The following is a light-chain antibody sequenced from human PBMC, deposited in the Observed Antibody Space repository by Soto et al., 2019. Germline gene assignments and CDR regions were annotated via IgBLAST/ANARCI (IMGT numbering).Light chain of an antibody. CDR2: GAS. CDR3: QQYGSSSWT. Sequence: EIVLTQSPGTLSLSPGDRATLSCRASQSVSTSYLAWYQQKFGQAPRLLIYGASSRATSIPDRFSGSGSGTDFTLTIIRLEPEDFAVYYCQQYGSSSWTFGQGTKVDIK. J-gene: IGKJ1*01. V-gene: IGKV3-20*01. CDR1: QSVSTSY.